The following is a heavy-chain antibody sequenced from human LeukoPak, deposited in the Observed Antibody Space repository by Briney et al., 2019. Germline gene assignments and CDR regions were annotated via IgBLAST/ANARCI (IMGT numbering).Heavy chain of an antibody. D-gene: IGHD3-16*02. J-gene: IGHJ5*02. V-gene: IGHV4-59*01. CDR2: IYYSGTT. Sequence: SETLSLTCTVSGGSISSYYWNWIRQPPGKGLEWIGFIYYSGTTNYNPSLKSRVTISVDASKNQFSLKLSSVTAADTAVYYCARGGSYVWGSYRLKSWFDPWGQGTLVTVSS. CDR1: GGSISSYY. CDR3: ARGGSYVWGSYRLKSWFDP.